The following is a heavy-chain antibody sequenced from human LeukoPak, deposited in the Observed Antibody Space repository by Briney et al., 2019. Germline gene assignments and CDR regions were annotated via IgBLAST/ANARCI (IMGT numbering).Heavy chain of an antibody. CDR1: GGSISSSSYY. D-gene: IGHD3-3*01. V-gene: IGHV4-39*01. Sequence: SETLSLTCTVSGGSISSSSYYWGWIRQPPGKGLEWIGSIYYSGSTCYNPSLKSRVTISVDTSKNQFSLKLSSVTAADTAVYYCARLWYYDFWSGYPPIDYWGQGTLVTVSS. CDR3: ARLWYYDFWSGYPPIDY. CDR2: IYYSGST. J-gene: IGHJ4*02.